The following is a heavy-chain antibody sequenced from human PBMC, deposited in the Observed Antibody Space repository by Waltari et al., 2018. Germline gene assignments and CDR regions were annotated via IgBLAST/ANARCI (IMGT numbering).Heavy chain of an antibody. CDR2: SYHSGGT. V-gene: IGHV4-38-2*02. D-gene: IGHD5-12*01. CDR1: GYSINNGYY. Sequence: QVQLQESGPGLVKPSETLSLTCTVSGYSINNGYYWGWIRQPPGKGLEWIGTSYHSGGTKYNPSLNSRVTISVDTSKNQFSLKLTSVTAADAAVYYCARLDRYSDYNWFDPWGQGTLVTVSS. CDR3: ARLDRYSDYNWFDP. J-gene: IGHJ5*02.